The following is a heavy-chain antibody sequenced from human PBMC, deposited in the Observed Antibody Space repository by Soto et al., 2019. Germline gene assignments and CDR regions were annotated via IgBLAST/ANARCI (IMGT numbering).Heavy chain of an antibody. CDR1: GLTFSSYS. CDR3: ARSYGSGSYLSANYYYYGMDV. J-gene: IGHJ6*02. Sequence: VGSLRLSCSASGLTFSSYSMNWVLHTPFKLLEFFSYISSSSSTIYYADSVKGRFTISRDNAKNSLYLQMNSLRAEDTAVYYCARSYGSGSYLSANYYYYGMDVWGQGTTVTVSS. CDR2: ISSSSSTI. D-gene: IGHD3-10*01. V-gene: IGHV3-48*01.